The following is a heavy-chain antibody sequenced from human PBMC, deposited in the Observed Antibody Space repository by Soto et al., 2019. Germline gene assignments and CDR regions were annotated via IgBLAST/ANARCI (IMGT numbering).Heavy chain of an antibody. J-gene: IGHJ4*02. V-gene: IGHV4-31*03. CDR2: IYYSGST. CDR1: GGSISSGGYY. CDR3: ASAYGSGSFFDY. D-gene: IGHD3-10*01. Sequence: QVQLQESGPGLVKPSQTLSLTCTVSGGSISSGGYYWSWIRQHPGKGLEWIGDIYYSGSTNYNQALKSRVTISVGTSKNQFSLKLSSVTAADTAVYYCASAYGSGSFFDYWGQGTLVTVSS.